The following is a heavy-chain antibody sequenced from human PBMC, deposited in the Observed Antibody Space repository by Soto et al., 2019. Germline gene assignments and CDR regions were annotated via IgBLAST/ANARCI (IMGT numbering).Heavy chain of an antibody. V-gene: IGHV3-11*01. CDR1: GFSFSDYY. Sequence: QVQLVESGGGLVKPGGSLRLSCAASGFSFSDYYMIWIRQAPGKGLEWLSYISSGGRSIKYADSVKGRFTISRDNAKNALYLQIYSLRAEDTAGYYCARDVGPGSTDYWGQGTLVTVSS. J-gene: IGHJ4*02. CDR2: ISSGGRSI. CDR3: ARDVGPGSTDY.